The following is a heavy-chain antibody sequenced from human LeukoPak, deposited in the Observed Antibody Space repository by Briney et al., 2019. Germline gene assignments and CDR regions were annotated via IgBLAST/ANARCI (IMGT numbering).Heavy chain of an antibody. V-gene: IGHV4-39*01. Sequence: SETLSLTCTVSGGSISSSSYYWGWIRQPPGKGLEWIGCIYYSGSTYYNPSLKSRVTISVDTPKNQFSLKLSSVTAADTAVYYCARLGYYDSSGYGISYYFDYWGQGTLVTVSS. J-gene: IGHJ4*02. CDR2: IYYSGST. D-gene: IGHD3-22*01. CDR3: ARLGYYDSSGYGISYYFDY. CDR1: GGSISSSSYY.